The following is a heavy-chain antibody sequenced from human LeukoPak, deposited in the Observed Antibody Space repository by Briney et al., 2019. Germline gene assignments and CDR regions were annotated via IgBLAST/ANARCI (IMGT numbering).Heavy chain of an antibody. CDR3: ARGVRSGWYLFDY. V-gene: IGHV1-69*13. CDR2: INPIFGTA. Sequence: SVKVSCKASGGTFSSYAISWVRQPPGQGLEWMGGINPIFGTANYAQKFQGRVTITADESTSTAYMELSSLRSEDTAVYYCARGVRSGWYLFDYWGQGTLVTVSS. D-gene: IGHD6-19*01. J-gene: IGHJ4*02. CDR1: GGTFSSYA.